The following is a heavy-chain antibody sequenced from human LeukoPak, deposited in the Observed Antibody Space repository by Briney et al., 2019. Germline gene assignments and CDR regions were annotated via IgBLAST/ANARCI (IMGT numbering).Heavy chain of an antibody. CDR1: GFTFSSYD. CDR2: IGTAGDT. CDR3: ARDLGQYYDTSDNWFDP. J-gene: IGHJ5*02. D-gene: IGHD3-22*01. V-gene: IGHV3-13*01. Sequence: GGSLRLSCAASGFTFSSYDMHWVRQATGKGLEWVSAIGTAGDTYYPGSVKGRFTISRDNAKNTLNLQMNSLRAEDTAVYYCARDLGQYYDTSDNWFDPWGQGTLVTVSS.